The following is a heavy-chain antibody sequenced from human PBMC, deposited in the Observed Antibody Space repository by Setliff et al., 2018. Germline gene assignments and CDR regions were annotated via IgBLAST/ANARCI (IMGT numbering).Heavy chain of an antibody. D-gene: IGHD6-19*01. CDR1: GFGFTTFG. V-gene: IGHV1-18*01. J-gene: IGHJ4*02. CDR3: VRSPASQVVLAADFDF. CDR2: ISPYSGNT. Sequence: GASVKVSCKTSGFGFTTFGFSWVRQAPGQGLEWLGSISPYSGNTNYPQWLQDRVTMTIDTSATTVYMELQSLRSDDTAVYYCVRSPASQVVLAADFDFWGQGTPVTVSS.